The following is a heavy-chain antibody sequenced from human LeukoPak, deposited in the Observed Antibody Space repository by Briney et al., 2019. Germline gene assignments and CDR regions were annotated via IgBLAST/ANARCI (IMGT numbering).Heavy chain of an antibody. CDR2: ISAYNGNT. V-gene: IGHV1-18*01. CDR3: SREGETHRPDY. J-gene: IGHJ4*02. CDR1: GYCFTSYG. Sequence: AAENVSCQASGYCFTSYGISGVGQAPGQGLEWMEWISAYNGNTNHAQHFQDRVSITRDQSPSTAHMELRILRSDSPALYYRSREGETHRPDYWGQVTLVSV. D-gene: IGHD3-16*01.